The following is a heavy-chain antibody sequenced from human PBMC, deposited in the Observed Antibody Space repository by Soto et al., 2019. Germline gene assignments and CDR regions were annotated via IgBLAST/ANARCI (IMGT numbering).Heavy chain of an antibody. CDR3: ARGHYDFWSGYFATIDY. J-gene: IGHJ4*02. D-gene: IGHD3-3*01. CDR1: GGSISNYY. CDR2: IHYSGNT. Sequence: SETLSLTCTVSGGSISNYYWSWIRQPPGKGLEWIGYIHYSGNTKYNPSLKSRVTISADTSKDQFSLKLTSVTAADTAVYYCARGHYDFWSGYFATIDYWGQGTLVSVSS. V-gene: IGHV4-59*08.